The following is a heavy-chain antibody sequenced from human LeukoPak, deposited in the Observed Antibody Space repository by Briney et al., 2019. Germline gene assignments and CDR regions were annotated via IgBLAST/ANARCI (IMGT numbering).Heavy chain of an antibody. D-gene: IGHD3-3*01. CDR1: GFTFSGYP. V-gene: IGHV3-23*01. J-gene: IGHJ4*02. CDR3: ASGPPFLKYFEY. CDR2: ISVGAEYI. Sequence: GGSLRLSCAASGFTFSGYPMNWFRQAPGKGLEWVSTISVGAEYIFYADSVKGRFTISRDDSNNALYLQMHSLRAEDTALYYCASGPPFLKYFEYWGQGTLVTVSS.